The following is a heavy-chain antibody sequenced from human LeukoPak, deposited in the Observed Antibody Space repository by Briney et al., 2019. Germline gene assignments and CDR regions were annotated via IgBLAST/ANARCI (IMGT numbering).Heavy chain of an antibody. CDR1: GGSISRGAYY. J-gene: IGHJ5*02. D-gene: IGHD1-14*01. Sequence: SETLSLTCTASGGSISRGAYYWSWIRQSAGKGLEWIGRISTTGSASYNAPLKSRVAISLDTSKTQFSLMLSPVTAADTAVYYCTRELDHASNWFDPWGQGILVTVSS. V-gene: IGHV4-61*02. CDR3: TRELDHASNWFDP. CDR2: ISTTGSA.